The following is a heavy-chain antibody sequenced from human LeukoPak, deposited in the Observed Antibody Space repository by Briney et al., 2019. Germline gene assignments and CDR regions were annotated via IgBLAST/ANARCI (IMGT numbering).Heavy chain of an antibody. CDR3: ARYGGSGWVIDN. V-gene: IGHV4-59*08. D-gene: IGHD6-19*01. CDR2: IYYTGAT. CDR1: GGSISSYY. J-gene: IGHJ4*02. Sequence: SEALSLTCTVSGGSISSYYWTWIRQPPGKGLEWIGYIYYTGATSYNPSLKSRVTISVDTSKKQFSLKLTSVTAADTAVYYCARYGGSGWVIDNWGQGTLVTVSS.